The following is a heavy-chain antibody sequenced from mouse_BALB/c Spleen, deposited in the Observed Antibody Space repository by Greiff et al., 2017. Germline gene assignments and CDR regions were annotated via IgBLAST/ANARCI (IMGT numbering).Heavy chain of an antibody. V-gene: IGHV1-80*01. Sequence: VQLQQSGAELVRPGSSVKISCKASGYAFSSYWMNWVNQRPGQGLEWIGQIYPGDGDTNYNGKFKGKATLTADKSSSTAYMQLSSLTSEDSAVYFCARANYGNWFAYWGQGTLVTVSA. D-gene: IGHD2-1*01. CDR1: GYAFSSYW. CDR3: ARANYGNWFAY. J-gene: IGHJ3*01. CDR2: IYPGDGDT.